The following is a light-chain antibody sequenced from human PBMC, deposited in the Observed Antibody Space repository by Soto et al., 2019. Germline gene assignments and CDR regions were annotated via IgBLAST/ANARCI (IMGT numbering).Light chain of an antibody. J-gene: IGLJ1*01. Sequence: QSALTQPASVSGSPGQSITISCTGTSSGVGGYNYVSWYQQQPGKAPKLMIYEVSNRPSGVSNRFSGSKSGNTASLTISGVQAEDEADYYCSAYTSSSINDVFGTGTTLTLL. V-gene: IGLV2-14*01. CDR2: EVS. CDR1: SSGVGGYNY. CDR3: SAYTSSSINDV.